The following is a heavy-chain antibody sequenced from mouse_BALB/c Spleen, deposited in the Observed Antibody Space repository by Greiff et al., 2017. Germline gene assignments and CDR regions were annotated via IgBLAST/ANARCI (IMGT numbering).Heavy chain of an antibody. D-gene: IGHD2-4*01. CDR1: GYTFTSYT. Sequence: QVQLQQSAAELARPGASVKMSCKASGYTFTSYTMHWVKQRPGQGLEWIGYINPSSGYTEYNQKFKDKTTLTADKSSSTAYMQLSSLTSEDSAVYYCARGDDYDVLDYWGQGTSVTVSS. CDR3: ARGDDYDVLDY. J-gene: IGHJ4*01. V-gene: IGHV1-4*02. CDR2: INPSSGYT.